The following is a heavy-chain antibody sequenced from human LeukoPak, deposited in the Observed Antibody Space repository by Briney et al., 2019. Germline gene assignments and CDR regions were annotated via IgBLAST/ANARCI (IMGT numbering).Heavy chain of an antibody. CDR2: IYTSGST. V-gene: IGHV4-61*02. D-gene: IGHD5-24*01. CDR3: ARQVEMATIDAFDI. CDR1: GGSISSGSYY. Sequence: SETLSLICTVSGGSISSGSYYWSWIRQPAGKGLEWIGRIYTSGSTNYNPSLKSRVTISVDTSKNQFSLKLSSVTAADTAVYYCARQVEMATIDAFDIWGQGTMVTVSS. J-gene: IGHJ3*02.